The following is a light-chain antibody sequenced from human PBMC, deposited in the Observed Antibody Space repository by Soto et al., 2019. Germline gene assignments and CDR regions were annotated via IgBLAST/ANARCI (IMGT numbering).Light chain of an antibody. V-gene: IGLV4-69*01. Sequence: QSVLTQSPSASASLGASVKLTCTLSSGHSSYAIAWHQQQPEKGPRYVMQVNSDGSHSKGDGIPDRFSGSSSGTERSLIISSLQSEDEADYYCQTWGTGIWVFGGGTKLTVL. CDR1: SGHSSYA. CDR2: VNSDGSH. CDR3: QTWGTGIWV. J-gene: IGLJ3*02.